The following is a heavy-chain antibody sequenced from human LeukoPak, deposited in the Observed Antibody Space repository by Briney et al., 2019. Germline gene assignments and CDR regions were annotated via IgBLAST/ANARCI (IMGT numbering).Heavy chain of an antibody. V-gene: IGHV3-30-3*01. CDR1: GFTFSRYA. CDR2: ISYDGSNG. D-gene: IGHD3-10*01. J-gene: IGHJ5*02. CDR3: SKDLTSGFGGDFDP. Sequence: GGSLRLSCAASGFTFSRYAMHWVRQAPGKGLEWVAVISYDGSNGYHADSVKGRFTISRDNSKNTLYLQMNSLRAEDTAVYYCSKDLTSGFGGDFDPWGQGTLVTVSS.